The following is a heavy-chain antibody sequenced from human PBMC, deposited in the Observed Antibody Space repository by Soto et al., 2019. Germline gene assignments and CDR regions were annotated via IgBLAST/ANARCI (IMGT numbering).Heavy chain of an antibody. CDR2: IKKDGSER. D-gene: IGHD3-22*01. Sequence: EAQLVESGGGLVQPGGSLRLSCAASGFSFGSYWMNWVRHAPGKGLERVAIIKKDGSERYYVDYVEGRFIISRDNVKNSLYLQMNSPRAEDTAVYYCAGGPVWLIDYWGRGTLVIVSS. CDR3: AGGPVWLIDY. J-gene: IGHJ4*02. CDR1: GFSFGSYW. V-gene: IGHV3-7*03.